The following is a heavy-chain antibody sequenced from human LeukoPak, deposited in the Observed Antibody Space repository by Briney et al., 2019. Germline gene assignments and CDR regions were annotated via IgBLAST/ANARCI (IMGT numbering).Heavy chain of an antibody. CDR2: INRDGSVK. CDR3: AIYPGFSSFDY. Sequence: PGPSLRLSWSVAGSFLGANWVTSVRPTPRKWLEFVANINRDGSVKNYVDSVKGRFTISRENAKNSLYLQMTSLRVDDTAIYYCAIYPGFSSFDYWGQGSLVTVSS. D-gene: IGHD3-3*02. V-gene: IGHV3-7*01. J-gene: IGHJ4*02. CDR1: GSFLGANW.